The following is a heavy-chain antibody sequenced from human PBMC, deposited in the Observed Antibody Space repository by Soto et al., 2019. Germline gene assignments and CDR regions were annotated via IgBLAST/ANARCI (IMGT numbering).Heavy chain of an antibody. D-gene: IGHD3-3*01. V-gene: IGHV1-8*01. CDR3: ARVGFLAGSPIDY. CDR2: MNPNSGNT. J-gene: IGHJ4*02. CDR1: GYSFTSYD. Sequence: QVQLVQSGAEVKKPGASVKVSCKASGYSFTSYDMNWVRQATGQGLEWMGWMNPNSGNTGYAQKFQGRVTMTRNTSISTAYMELCSLSSAGTAVYYCARVGFLAGSPIDYWGQGTLVTVSS.